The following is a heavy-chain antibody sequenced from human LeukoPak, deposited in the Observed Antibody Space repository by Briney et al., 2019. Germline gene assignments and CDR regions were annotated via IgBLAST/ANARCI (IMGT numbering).Heavy chain of an antibody. CDR2: IYYSGST. J-gene: IGHJ5*02. CDR1: GGSISSSSYF. Sequence: PSETLSLTCTVSGGSISSSSYFWGWIRQPPGKGLEWIGSIYYSGSTYYNPSLKSRVTISVDTSKNQFSLKLSSVTAADTAVYYCARVVPDILTGYYKAGVNWFDPWGQGTLVTVSS. CDR3: ARVVPDILTGYYKAGVNWFDP. D-gene: IGHD3-9*01. V-gene: IGHV4-39*01.